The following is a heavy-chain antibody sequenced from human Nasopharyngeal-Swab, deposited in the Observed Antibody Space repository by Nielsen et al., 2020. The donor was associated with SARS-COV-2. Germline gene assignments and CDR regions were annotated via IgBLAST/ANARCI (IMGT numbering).Heavy chain of an antibody. CDR2: FSGSGGTT. Sequence: WGSLRLSCAASGFTFSSYAMSWVRQAPGKGLEWVSSFSGSGGTTYYTDAVKGRFTISRDNSKNTLYLQMNSLRAEDTAVYYCAKDLSYDSSGYYDYWGQGTLVTVSS. D-gene: IGHD3-22*01. CDR3: AKDLSYDSSGYYDY. J-gene: IGHJ4*02. V-gene: IGHV3-23*01. CDR1: GFTFSSYA.